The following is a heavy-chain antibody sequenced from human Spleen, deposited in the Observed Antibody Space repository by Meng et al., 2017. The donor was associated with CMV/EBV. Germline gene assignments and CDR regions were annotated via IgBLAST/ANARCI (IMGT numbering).Heavy chain of an antibody. Sequence: GGSLRLSCAASGFTFDIYAMSWVRQAPGKGLEWVSAISGSGDSTHYADSVKGRFTISRDNSKSTLFLQMNSLRAEDTAVYYCARDLRGIKGKNYYYYGMDVWGQGTTVTVSS. CDR3: ARDLRGIKGKNYYYYGMDV. J-gene: IGHJ6*02. CDR1: GFTFDIYA. D-gene: IGHD2/OR15-2a*01. CDR2: ISGSGDST. V-gene: IGHV3-23*01.